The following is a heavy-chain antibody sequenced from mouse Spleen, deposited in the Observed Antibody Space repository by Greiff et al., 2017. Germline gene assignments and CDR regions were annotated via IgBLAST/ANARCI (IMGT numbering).Heavy chain of an antibody. Sequence: QVQLQQPGAELVKPGASVKLSCKASGYTFTSYWMQWVKQRPGQGLEWIGEIDPSDSYTNYNQKFKGKATLTVDTSSSTAYMQLSSLTSEDSAVYYCARHGGYYDTFAYWGQGTLVTVSA. CDR1: GYTFTSYW. V-gene: IGHV1-50*01. J-gene: IGHJ3*01. D-gene: IGHD2-3*01. CDR3: ARHGGYYDTFAY. CDR2: IDPSDSYT.